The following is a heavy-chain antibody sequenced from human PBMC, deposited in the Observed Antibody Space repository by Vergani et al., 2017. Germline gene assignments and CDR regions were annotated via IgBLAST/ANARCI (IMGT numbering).Heavy chain of an antibody. CDR2: ISSSSSYI. J-gene: IGHJ4*02. CDR3: ARQSSSVNGADYFDY. D-gene: IGHD6-13*01. Sequence: EVQLVESGGGLVKPGGSLRLSCAASGFTFSSYSMNWVRQAPGKGLEWVSAISSSSSYIYYADSVKGRFTISRDNAKNSLYLQMNSLRAEDTAVYYCARQSSSVNGADYFDYWGQGTLVTVSS. V-gene: IGHV3-21*01. CDR1: GFTFSSYS.